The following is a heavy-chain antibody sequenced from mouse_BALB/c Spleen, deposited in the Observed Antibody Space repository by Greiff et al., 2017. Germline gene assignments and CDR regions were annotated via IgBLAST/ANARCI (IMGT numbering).Heavy chain of an antibody. J-gene: IGHJ4*01. CDR2: INPYNGDT. CDR3: ARDGNYEDAMDY. CDR1: GYSFTGYF. V-gene: IGHV1-20*02. D-gene: IGHD2-1*01. Sequence: EVQLQQSGPELVKPGASVKISCKASGYSFTGYFMNWVMQSHGKSLEWIGRINPYNGDTFYNQKFKGKATLTVDKSSSTAHMELRSLASEDSAVYYCARDGNYEDAMDYWGQGTSVTVSS.